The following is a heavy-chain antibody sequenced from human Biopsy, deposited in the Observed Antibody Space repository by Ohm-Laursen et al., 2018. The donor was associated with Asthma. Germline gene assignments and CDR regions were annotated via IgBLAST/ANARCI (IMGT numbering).Heavy chain of an antibody. V-gene: IGHV4-59*01. CDR2: IHYSGST. J-gene: IGHJ4*02. Sequence: TLSLTWTVSGVSIRSYYWTWIRQPPGKGLEWIGNIHYSGSTYSNPSLKSRVTISVDTSKKQISLRLSSVIATDTAVYYCAGFCSGGNCPDHWGQGTLVTVSS. CDR1: GVSIRSYY. CDR3: AGFCSGGNCPDH. D-gene: IGHD2-15*01.